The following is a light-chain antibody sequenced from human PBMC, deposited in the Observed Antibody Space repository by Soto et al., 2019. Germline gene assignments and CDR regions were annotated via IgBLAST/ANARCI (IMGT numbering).Light chain of an antibody. CDR3: QSYDSSLSGYV. V-gene: IGLV1-40*01. CDR1: SSNIGAGYD. J-gene: IGLJ1*01. CDR2: GNS. Sequence: QSVLTQPPSVSGAPGQRVTISCTGSSSNIGAGYDVHWYQQLPGTVPKLLIFGNSNRPSGVSDRFSGSKSDTSASLAITGLQAEDEADYYCQSYDSSLSGYVFGTGTKLTVL.